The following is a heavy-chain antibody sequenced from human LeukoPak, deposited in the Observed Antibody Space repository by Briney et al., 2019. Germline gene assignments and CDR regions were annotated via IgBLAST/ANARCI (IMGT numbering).Heavy chain of an antibody. Sequence: SVKVSCKASGGTFSSYAISWVRQAPGQGLEWMGGIIPIFGTANYAQTFQGRVTITADESTSTAYMELSSLRSEDTAVDYCDVVSTAVSGFDYWGQGTLVTVSS. CDR1: GGTFSSYA. CDR2: IIPIFGTA. J-gene: IGHJ4*02. D-gene: IGHD5/OR15-5a*01. CDR3: DVVSTAVSGFDY. V-gene: IGHV1-69*13.